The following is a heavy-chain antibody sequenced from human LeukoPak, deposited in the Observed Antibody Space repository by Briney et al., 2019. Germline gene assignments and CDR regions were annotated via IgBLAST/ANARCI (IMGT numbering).Heavy chain of an antibody. D-gene: IGHD2-2*01. Sequence: SETLSLTCTVSGGSISSGDYYWSWIRQPPGKGLEWIGYIYYSGSTYYNPSLKSRVTISVDTSKNQFSLKLSSVTAADTAVYYCARGVPPQLTNWFDPWGQGTLVTVSS. CDR2: IYYSGST. CDR3: ARGVPPQLTNWFDP. V-gene: IGHV4-30-4*08. J-gene: IGHJ5*02. CDR1: GGSISSGDYY.